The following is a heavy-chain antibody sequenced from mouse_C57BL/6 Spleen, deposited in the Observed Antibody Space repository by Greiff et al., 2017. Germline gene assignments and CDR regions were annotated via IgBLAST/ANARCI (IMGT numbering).Heavy chain of an antibody. J-gene: IGHJ2*01. CDR2: ISGGGGNT. V-gene: IGHV5-9*01. Sequence: EVPLVASGGVLVKPGGSLKLSCAASGFTFSSYTMSWVRQTPAKRLEWVATISGGGGNTYYPDSVKGRFTISRDNAKNTLYLQMSSLRSEDTALYYCARDFYFDYWGQGTTLTVSS. CDR1: GFTFSSYT. CDR3: ARDFYFDY.